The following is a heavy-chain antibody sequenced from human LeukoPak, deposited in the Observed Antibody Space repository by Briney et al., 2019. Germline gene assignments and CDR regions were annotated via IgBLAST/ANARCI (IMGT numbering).Heavy chain of an antibody. CDR1: GFTFSSYV. V-gene: IGHV3-23*01. D-gene: IGHD6-6*01. CDR3: AKGPIAARNNWFDP. CDR2: ISGSGGST. J-gene: IGHJ5*02. Sequence: PGGSLRLSCAASGFTFSSYVMSWVRQAPGKGLEWVSAISGSGGSTYYADSVKGRFTISRDNSKNTLYLQMNSLRAEDTAVYYCAKGPIAARNNWFDPWGQGTLVTVSS.